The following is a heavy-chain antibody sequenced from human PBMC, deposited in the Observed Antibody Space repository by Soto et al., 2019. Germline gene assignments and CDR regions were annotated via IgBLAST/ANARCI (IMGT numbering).Heavy chain of an antibody. Sequence: SETLSLTCTVSGGSFSSGDYYWSWIRQPPGKGLEWIGYIYYSGSTYYNPSLKSRVTISVDTSKNQFSLKLSSVTAADTAVYYCARLRIAVAGFDYWGQGTLVTVSS. J-gene: IGHJ4*02. V-gene: IGHV4-30-4*01. CDR1: GGSFSSGDYY. D-gene: IGHD6-19*01. CDR2: IYYSGST. CDR3: ARLRIAVAGFDY.